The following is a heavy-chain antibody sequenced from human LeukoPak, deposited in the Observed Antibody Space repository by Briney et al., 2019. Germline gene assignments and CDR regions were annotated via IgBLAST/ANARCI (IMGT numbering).Heavy chain of an antibody. CDR3: ARRVRSSLRLFDY. Sequence: PSETLSLTCAVYGGSFSGYYWSWIRQPPGKGLEWIGEINHSGSTNYNPSLKSRVTISVDTSKNQFSLKLSSVTAADTAVYYCARRVRSSLRLFDYWGQGTLVTVSS. D-gene: IGHD5/OR15-5a*01. CDR1: GGSFSGYY. V-gene: IGHV4-34*01. J-gene: IGHJ4*02. CDR2: INHSGST.